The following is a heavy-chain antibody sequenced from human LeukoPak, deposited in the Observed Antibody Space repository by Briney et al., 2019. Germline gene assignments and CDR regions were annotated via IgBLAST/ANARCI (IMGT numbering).Heavy chain of an antibody. J-gene: IGHJ4*02. CDR1: GGSISSYY. CDR2: IYYSGST. CDR3: ASSYCGGDCHSYFDY. V-gene: IGHV4-59*01. Sequence: PSETLSLTCTVSGGSISSYYWSWIRQPPGKGLEWIGYIYYSGSTNYNPSLKSRVTISVDTSKNQFSLKLSSVTAADTAVYYCASSYCGGDCHSYFDYWGQGTLVTVSS. D-gene: IGHD2-21*02.